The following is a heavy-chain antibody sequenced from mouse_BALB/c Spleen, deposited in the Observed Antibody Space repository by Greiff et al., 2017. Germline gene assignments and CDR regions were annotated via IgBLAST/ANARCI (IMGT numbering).Heavy chain of an antibody. CDR3: ASLYDYDAMDY. CDR1: GFTFSDYY. Sequence: EVMLVESGGGLVKPGGSLKLSCAASGFTFSDYYMYWVRQTPEKRLEWVATISDGGSYTYYPDSVKGRFTISRDNAKNNLYLQMSSLKSEDTAMYYCASLYDYDAMDYWGQGTSVTVSS. V-gene: IGHV5-4*02. D-gene: IGHD2-3*01. CDR2: ISDGGSYT. J-gene: IGHJ4*01.